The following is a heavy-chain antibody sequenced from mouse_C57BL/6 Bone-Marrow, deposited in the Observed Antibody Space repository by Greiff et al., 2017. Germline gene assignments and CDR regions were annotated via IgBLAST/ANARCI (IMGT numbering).Heavy chain of an antibody. D-gene: IGHD1-1*01. CDR3: TNYYGSRGY. CDR2: IDPETGGT. CDR1: GYTFTDYE. Sequence: QVQLKESGAELVRPGASVTLSCKASGYTFTDYEMHWVKQTPVHGLEWIGAIDPETGGTAYNQKFKGKARLTADKTSSTAYMKLRSLTSEDSSVYYCTNYYGSRGYWGQGTTLTVSS. V-gene: IGHV1-15*01. J-gene: IGHJ2*01.